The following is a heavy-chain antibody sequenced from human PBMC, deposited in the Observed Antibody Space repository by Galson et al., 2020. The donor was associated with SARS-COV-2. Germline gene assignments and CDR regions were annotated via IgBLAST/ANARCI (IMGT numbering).Heavy chain of an antibody. D-gene: IGHD2-2*01. J-gene: IGHJ6*02. CDR3: AKDGRYCSSTSCYATSYYYYGMDV. CDR1: GLTLRTYG. V-gene: IGHV3-30*18. Sequence: TGGSLRLSCAAPGLTLRTYGTHWVRQAPGKGLEWVAFISYDGINEYYADSVKGRFTISRDNSKNTVSLQMNSLRGEDTAVYYCAKDGRYCSSTSCYATSYYYYGMDVWGQGTTVSVSS. CDR2: ISYDGINE.